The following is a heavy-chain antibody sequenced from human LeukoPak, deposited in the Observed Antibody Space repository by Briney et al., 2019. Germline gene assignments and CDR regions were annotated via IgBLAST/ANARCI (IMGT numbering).Heavy chain of an antibody. CDR2: IYYSGST. CDR1: GGSISSYY. V-gene: IGHV4-59*01. CDR3: ARDPYGSGSYSHFDY. Sequence: SETLSLTCTVSGGSISSYYWSWIRQPPGKGLEWIGYIYYSGSTNYNPSLKSRVTISVDTSKNQFSLKLSSVTAADTAVYYCARDPYGSGSYSHFDYWGQGTLVTVSS. J-gene: IGHJ4*02. D-gene: IGHD3-10*01.